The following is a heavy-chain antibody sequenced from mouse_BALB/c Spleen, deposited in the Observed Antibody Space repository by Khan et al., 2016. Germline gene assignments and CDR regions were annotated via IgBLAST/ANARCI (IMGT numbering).Heavy chain of an antibody. Sequence: EVELVESGAELVKPGASVKLSCPTSGFNIKDTYMYWVKQRPEQGLEWIGRIDPANGNTKYDPKFQGKATITADTSSNTAYLQFSSLTSADTAVYYCARGYEAWFAYWGQGTLVTVSA. D-gene: IGHD2-10*02. J-gene: IGHJ3*01. V-gene: IGHV14-3*02. CDR1: GFNIKDTY. CDR3: ARGYEAWFAY. CDR2: IDPANGNT.